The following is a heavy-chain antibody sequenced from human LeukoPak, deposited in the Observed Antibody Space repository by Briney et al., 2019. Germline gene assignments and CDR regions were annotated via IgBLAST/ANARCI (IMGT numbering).Heavy chain of an antibody. CDR3: ARGRRSIAAHKAFDI. CDR2: IYHSGST. Sequence: SETLSLTCAVYGGSFSGYYWSWVRQPPGKGLEWIGEIYHSGSTNYNPSLKSRVTISVDKSKNQFSLKLSSVTAADTAVYYCARGRRSIAAHKAFDIWGQGTMVTVSS. D-gene: IGHD6-6*01. CDR1: GGSFSGYY. J-gene: IGHJ3*02. V-gene: IGHV4-34*01.